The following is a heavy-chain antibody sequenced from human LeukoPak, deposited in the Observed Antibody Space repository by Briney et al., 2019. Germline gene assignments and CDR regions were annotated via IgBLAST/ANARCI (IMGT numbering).Heavy chain of an antibody. V-gene: IGHV4-4*09. CDR2: IHTSGST. D-gene: IGHD6-13*01. J-gene: IGHJ4*02. Sequence: PSETLSLTCTVSGGSISSYCCSWIRQPPGKGLEWIGDIHTSGSTNYNPSLKSRVTISVDTSKNQFSLKLRSVTAADTAVYYCVRHAFGSSWSGFDYWGQGTLVTVSS. CDR3: VRHAFGSSWSGFDY. CDR1: GGSISSYC.